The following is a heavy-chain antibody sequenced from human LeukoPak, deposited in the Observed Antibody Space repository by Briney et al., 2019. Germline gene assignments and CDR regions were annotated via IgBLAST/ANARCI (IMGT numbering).Heavy chain of an antibody. CDR2: INSDGTST. V-gene: IGHV3-74*01. D-gene: IGHD5-18*01. J-gene: IGHJ4*02. CDR3: ARGKYSYGPFDY. Sequence: GGSLRLSGAASGFSFSSSWMHWVRQAPGKGLVWVSRINSDGTSTSYADSVKGRFTISRDNAKNTLYLQMNSLRADDTAVYYCARGKYSYGPFDYWRQGTVVSVSS. CDR1: GFSFSSSW.